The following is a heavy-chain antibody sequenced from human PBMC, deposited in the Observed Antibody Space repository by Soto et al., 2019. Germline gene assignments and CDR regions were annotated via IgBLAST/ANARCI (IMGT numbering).Heavy chain of an antibody. D-gene: IGHD3-10*01. J-gene: IGHJ4*02. V-gene: IGHV1-18*01. CDR2: ISGFNGQT. Sequence: QVQLVQSGPEVKKPWASVEVSCKASGKNFARHGFSWVRQAPGQGPEWMGWISGFNGQTNYALQFQGRVTLTTDTSTSTAYMELRSLRSDDTAVYFCARVDPRGVAVVRDYWGQGTLVTVSS. CDR1: GKNFARHG. CDR3: ARVDPRGVAVVRDY.